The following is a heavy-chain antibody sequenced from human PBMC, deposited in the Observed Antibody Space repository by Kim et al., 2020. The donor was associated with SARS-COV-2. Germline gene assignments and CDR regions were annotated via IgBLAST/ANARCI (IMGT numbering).Heavy chain of an antibody. Sequence: QKFKGRVTMTRDTSISTAYMELSRLRSDDTAVYYCASDGGSYPKYYFDYWGQGTLVTVSS. D-gene: IGHD1-26*01. CDR3: ASDGGSYPKYYFDY. V-gene: IGHV1-2*02. J-gene: IGHJ4*02.